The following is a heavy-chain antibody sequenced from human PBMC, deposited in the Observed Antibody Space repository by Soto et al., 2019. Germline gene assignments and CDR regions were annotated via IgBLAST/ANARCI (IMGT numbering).Heavy chain of an antibody. CDR1: GGSISSGGYY. Sequence: SETLSLTCTVSGGSISSGGYYWSWIRQHPGKGLEWIGYIYYSGSTYYNPSLKSRVTISVDTSKNQFSLKLSSVTAADTAVYYCARENWSDEQAFDYWGQGTLVTVSS. V-gene: IGHV4-31*03. CDR3: ARENWSDEQAFDY. J-gene: IGHJ4*02. D-gene: IGHD1-1*01. CDR2: IYYSGST.